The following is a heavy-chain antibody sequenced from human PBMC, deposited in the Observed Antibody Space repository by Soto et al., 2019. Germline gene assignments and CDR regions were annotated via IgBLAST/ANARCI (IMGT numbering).Heavy chain of an antibody. J-gene: IGHJ4*02. D-gene: IGHD3-22*01. V-gene: IGHV4-39*01. CDR2: IHYSGIT. Sequence: PSETLSLTCTVSGGSISSSPYYWGWVRQPPGEGLEWIGTIHYSGITYYNPSLKSRVTISVDTSKNQFSLNLSSVTAADTAVYYCASLPPASHYDPDGIYYGGRYYFDYWGQGTLVTVSS. CDR3: ASLPPASHYDPDGIYYGGRYYFDY. CDR1: GGSISSSPYY.